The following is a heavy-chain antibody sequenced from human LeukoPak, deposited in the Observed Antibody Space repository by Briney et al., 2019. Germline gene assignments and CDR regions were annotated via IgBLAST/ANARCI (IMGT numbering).Heavy chain of an antibody. CDR1: GGSISSSY. J-gene: IGHJ4*02. D-gene: IGHD6-13*01. V-gene: IGHV4-59*01. CDR2: IYYSGST. CDR3: ARGPYSSRYDY. Sequence: SETLSLTCTVSGGSISSSYWSWIRQPPGKGLEWIGYIYYSGSTNYNPSLKSRVAMSVDTSKNQFSLNLSSVTAADTAVYYCARGPYSSRYDYWGQGTVVTVSS.